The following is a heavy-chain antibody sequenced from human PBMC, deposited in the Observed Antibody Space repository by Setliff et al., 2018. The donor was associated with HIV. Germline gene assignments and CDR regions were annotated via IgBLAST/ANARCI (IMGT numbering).Heavy chain of an antibody. CDR3: ARSPGVDTNMAFDY. CDR2: IYYSGST. V-gene: IGHV4-59*01. J-gene: IGHJ4*02. Sequence: PSETLSLTCTVSGGSIINYFWSWIRLPPGKRLEWIGYIYYSGSTDYNPSPKSRVTISVDTSKSQVSLKLSSVTAADTAVYYCARSPGVDTNMAFDYWGRGTLVTVSS. D-gene: IGHD5-18*01. CDR1: GGSIINYF.